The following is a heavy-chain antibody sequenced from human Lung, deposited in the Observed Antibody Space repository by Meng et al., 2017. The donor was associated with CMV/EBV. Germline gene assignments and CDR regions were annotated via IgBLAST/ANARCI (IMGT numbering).Heavy chain of an antibody. CDR3: ARDRGFVVVTSGNCFDP. D-gene: IGHD2-21*02. CDR2: TYYRSQWYN. J-gene: IGHJ5*02. CDR1: GESXSSNNVA. Sequence: SQXXXLTXDISGESXSSNNVAWNWIRQSPSRGLEWLGRTYYRSQWYNDYAVSVKSRITINPDTSKNQFSLHLNSVTPEDTAVYYCARDRGFVVVTSGNCFDPXGQGXLVTVSS. V-gene: IGHV6-1*01.